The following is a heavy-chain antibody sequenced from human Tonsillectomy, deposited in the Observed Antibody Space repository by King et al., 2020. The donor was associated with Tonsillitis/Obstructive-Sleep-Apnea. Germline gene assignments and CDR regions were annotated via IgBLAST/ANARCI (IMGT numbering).Heavy chain of an antibody. D-gene: IGHD6-13*01. CDR1: GFTFDDYG. J-gene: IGHJ4*02. V-gene: IGHV3-9*01. Sequence: DVQLVESGGGLVQPGRSLRLSCAASGFTFDDYGMHWVRQAPGKGLEWVSGISWNSGDIEYADSVKGRFTISRDNAKNSLFLQMNSLRPEDTALYYCAKDLHIAAPRPFDFDYWGQGTLVTVSS. CDR3: AKDLHIAAPRPFDFDY. CDR2: ISWNSGDI.